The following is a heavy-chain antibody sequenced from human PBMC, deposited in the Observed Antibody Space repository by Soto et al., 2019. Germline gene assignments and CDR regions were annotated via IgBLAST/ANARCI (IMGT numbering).Heavy chain of an antibody. CDR2: INHSGST. Sequence: KTSETLSLTCAVYGGSFSGYYWSWIRQPPGKGLEWIGEINHSGSTNYNPSLKSRVTISVDTSKNQFSLKLSSVTAADTAVYYCARMGFWSGYYNVRKTYYFDYWGQGTLVTVSS. V-gene: IGHV4-34*01. J-gene: IGHJ4*02. CDR3: ARMGFWSGYYNVRKTYYFDY. D-gene: IGHD3-3*01. CDR1: GGSFSGYY.